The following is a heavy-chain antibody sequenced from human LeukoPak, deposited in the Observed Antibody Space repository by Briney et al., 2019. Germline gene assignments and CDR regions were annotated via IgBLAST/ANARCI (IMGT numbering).Heavy chain of an antibody. J-gene: IGHJ4*02. CDR3: ASHRGYSYDTLGDYFDY. CDR1: GFTFSSYW. CDR2: IKQDGSEK. V-gene: IGHV3-7*01. Sequence: PGGSLRLSCAASGFTFSSYWMSWVRQAPGKGLEWVANIKQDGSEKYYVDSVKGRFTISRDNAKNSLYLQMNSLRAEDTAVYYCASHRGYSYDTLGDYFDYWGQGTLVTVSS. D-gene: IGHD5-18*01.